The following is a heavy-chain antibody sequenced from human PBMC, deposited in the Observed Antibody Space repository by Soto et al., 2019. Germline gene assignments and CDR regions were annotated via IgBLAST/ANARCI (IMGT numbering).Heavy chain of an antibody. Sequence: PSETLSLTCTVSGGSISSSSYYWGWIRQPPGKGLEWIGSIFYSGSTYYNPSLKSRVTISVDTSKNQFSLKLSSVTAADMAMYFCARQVSSAWPPYYYDMDVWGQGTTVTVSS. CDR1: GGSISSSSYY. D-gene: IGHD6-25*01. J-gene: IGHJ6*02. CDR2: IFYSGST. CDR3: ARQVSSAWPPYYYDMDV. V-gene: IGHV4-39*01.